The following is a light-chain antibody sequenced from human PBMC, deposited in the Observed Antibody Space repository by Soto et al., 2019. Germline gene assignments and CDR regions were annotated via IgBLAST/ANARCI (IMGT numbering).Light chain of an antibody. J-gene: IGLJ1*01. Sequence: QSALTQPASVSGSPGQSITISCPGTFSDVGRYNSVSWYQQRPGKAPKPMIFEVSNRPSGVSNRFSGSKSGNTASLAISGLQTEDEADYYCCSYTSTSAYVFGTGTKLTVL. V-gene: IGLV2-14*01. CDR2: EVS. CDR3: CSYTSTSAYV. CDR1: FSDVGRYNS.